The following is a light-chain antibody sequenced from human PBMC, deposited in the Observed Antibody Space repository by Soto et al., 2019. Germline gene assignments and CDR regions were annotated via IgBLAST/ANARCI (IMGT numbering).Light chain of an antibody. V-gene: IGKV3-11*01. CDR1: QSVTSH. CDR2: DTS. J-gene: IGKJ3*01. CDR3: QQRNNWPLT. Sequence: DIVLTQSPATLSLSPGERATLSCRASQSVTSHLAWYQQKPGQAPRLLIYDTSKRATGIPARFSGRGSGTDFTLTISSLEPEDSAVYYCQQRNNWPLTFGPGTKLDIK.